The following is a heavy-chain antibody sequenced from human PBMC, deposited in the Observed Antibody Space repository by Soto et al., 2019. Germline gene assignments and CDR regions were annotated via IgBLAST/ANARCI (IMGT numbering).Heavy chain of an antibody. V-gene: IGHV3-21*01. CDR1: GFTFRSFT. D-gene: IGHD6-13*01. CDR2: ISSNSAYI. J-gene: IGHJ5*02. Sequence: GGSLRLSCAASGFTFRSFTMNWVRQAPGKGLEWVSTISSNSAYIYYTDALRGRFTISRDNAKNSLHLQMNSLGAEDTAVYYCTRDASRDSSARGWFDPWGPGTLVTLSS. CDR3: TRDASRDSSARGWFDP.